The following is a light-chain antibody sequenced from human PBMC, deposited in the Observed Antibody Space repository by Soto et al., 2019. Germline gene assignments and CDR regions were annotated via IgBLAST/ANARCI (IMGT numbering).Light chain of an antibody. CDR2: DVS. V-gene: IGLV2-11*01. J-gene: IGLJ1*01. CDR3: CSYAGTYSYV. CDR1: NNDVGGYNY. Sequence: QSALTQPRSVSGSPGQSVTISCTGTNNDVGGYNYVSWYQQHPGKAPKLMIYDVSKRPSGVPDRFSGSKSGNTASLTISGLHAEDEADYYCCSYAGTYSYVFGTGTQLTVL.